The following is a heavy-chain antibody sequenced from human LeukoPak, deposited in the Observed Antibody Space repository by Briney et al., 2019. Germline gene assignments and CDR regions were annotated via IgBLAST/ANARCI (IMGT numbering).Heavy chain of an antibody. V-gene: IGHV4-4*07. CDR1: VGSINRYY. Sequence: SGTLSLTCTVSVGSINRYYWSWIRQPAGKGLEWIGRIYTRGSSKYNPSLKSRVNMSVDTSKNQFSLRLTSVTAADTAVNYCARAAYGDYCYYYFYFDVWGKGTTVTVSS. CDR3: ARAAYGDYCYYYFYFDV. J-gene: IGHJ6*03. D-gene: IGHD4-17*01. CDR2: IYTRGSS.